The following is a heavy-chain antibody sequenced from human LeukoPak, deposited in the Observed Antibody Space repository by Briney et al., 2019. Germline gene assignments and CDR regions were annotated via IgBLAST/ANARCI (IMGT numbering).Heavy chain of an antibody. CDR3: ARDLTGKVFDY. Sequence: QPGGSLRLSCAASGFIFSSYWMYWVRQAPGKGLVWVSGINTDGSSTHYADSVKGRFTISRDNAKNTLYLQMNSLRAEDTAVYYCARDLTGKVFDYWGQGTLVTVSS. V-gene: IGHV3-74*01. CDR2: INTDGSST. CDR1: GFIFSSYW. J-gene: IGHJ4*02. D-gene: IGHD2-8*02.